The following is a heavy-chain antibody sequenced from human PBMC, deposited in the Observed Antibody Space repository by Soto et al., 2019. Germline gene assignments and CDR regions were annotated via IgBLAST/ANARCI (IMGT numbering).Heavy chain of an antibody. D-gene: IGHD6-19*01. CDR1: GFTFDDYA. CDR3: AKDRLPDHPPKYSSGWYYFDY. CDR2: ISWNSGSI. J-gene: IGHJ4*02. V-gene: IGHV3-9*01. Sequence: GGSLRLSCAASGFTFDDYAMHWVRQAPGKGLEWVSGISWNSGSIGYADSVKGRFTISRDNAKNSLYLQMNSLRAEDTALYYCAKDRLPDHPPKYSSGWYYFDYWGQGTLVTVSS.